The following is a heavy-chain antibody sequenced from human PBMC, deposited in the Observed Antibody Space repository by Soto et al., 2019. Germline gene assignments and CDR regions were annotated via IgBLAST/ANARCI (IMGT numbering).Heavy chain of an antibody. Sequence: EVQLLQSGGGLVQPGGSLRLSCEVSGFTFENYAMNWVRRAPGKGLEWVSSISNIGGQTYYPDSVKGRFTISRDMSKKTVHLRMNNLRADDTGVYFCAKEMWGWGYDIFGVDISFDHWGQGTPVTVSS. V-gene: IGHV3-23*01. J-gene: IGHJ4*02. CDR3: AKEMWGWGYDIFGVDISFDH. CDR2: ISNIGGQT. D-gene: IGHD3-9*01. CDR1: GFTFENYA.